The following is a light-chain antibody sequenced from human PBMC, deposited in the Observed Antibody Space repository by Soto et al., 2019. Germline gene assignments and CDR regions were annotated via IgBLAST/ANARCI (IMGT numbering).Light chain of an antibody. CDR1: QSISSY. V-gene: IGKV3-15*01. J-gene: IGKJ1*01. CDR2: GAS. CDR3: QQYNNWPRT. Sequence: TQSPSTLSLSPGERATLSCRASQSISSYLAWYQQKPGQAPRLFIYGASTRAAGFPPRFSGSGSGTEFTLTISSLQPEDFAVYYCQQYNNWPRTFGQGTKVDIK.